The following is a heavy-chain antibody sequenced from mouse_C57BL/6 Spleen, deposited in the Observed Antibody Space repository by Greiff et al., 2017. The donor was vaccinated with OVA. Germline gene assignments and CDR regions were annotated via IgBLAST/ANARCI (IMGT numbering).Heavy chain of an antibody. D-gene: IGHD1-1*01. Sequence: VQLQQPGAELVRPGSSVKLSCKASGYTFTSYWMHWVKQRPIQGLEWIGNIDPSDSETHYNQKFKDKATLTVDKSSSTAYMQLSSLTSEDSAVYYCARWDGSSYNGNYWGQGTTLTVSS. CDR1: GYTFTSYW. J-gene: IGHJ2*01. CDR3: ARWDGSSYNGNY. CDR2: IDPSDSET. V-gene: IGHV1-52*01.